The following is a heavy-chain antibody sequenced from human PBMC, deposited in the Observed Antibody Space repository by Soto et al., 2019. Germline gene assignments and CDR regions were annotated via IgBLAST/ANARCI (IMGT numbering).Heavy chain of an antibody. V-gene: IGHV3-23*01. J-gene: IGHJ4*02. CDR1: GFTFSSYA. Sequence: GGSLRLSCAASGFTFSSYAMSWVRQAPGKGLEWVSAISGSGGSTYYADSVKGRFTISRDNSKNTLYLQMNSLGAEDTAVYYCAKDNVVSATVTTADYWGQGTLVTVSS. CDR3: AKDNVVSATVTTADY. CDR2: ISGSGGST. D-gene: IGHD4-4*01.